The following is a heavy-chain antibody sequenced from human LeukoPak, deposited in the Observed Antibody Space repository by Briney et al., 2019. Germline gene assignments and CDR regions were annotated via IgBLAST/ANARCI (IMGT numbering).Heavy chain of an antibody. V-gene: IGHV4-39*01. CDR2: IYYSGST. J-gene: IGHJ6*03. CDR1: GGSISSSSYY. Sequence: SETLSLTCTVSGGSISSSSYYWGWIRQPPGKGLEWIGSIYYSGSTYYNPSLKSRVTISVDTSKNQFSLKLSSVTAADTAVYYCARVYYYYYMDVWGKGTTVTISS. CDR3: ARVYYYYYMDV.